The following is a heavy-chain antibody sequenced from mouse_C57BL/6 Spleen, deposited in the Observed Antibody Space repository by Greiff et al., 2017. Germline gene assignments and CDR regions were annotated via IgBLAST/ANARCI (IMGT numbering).Heavy chain of an antibody. J-gene: IGHJ4*01. D-gene: IGHD2-5*01. V-gene: IGHV1-80*01. CDR3: ARSSNYDYAMDY. CDR2: IYPGDGDT. CDR1: GYAFSSYW. Sequence: VQLQESGAELVKPGASVKISCKASGYAFSSYWMNWVKQRPGKGLEWIGQIYPGDGDTNYNGKFKGKATLTADKSSSTAYMQLSSLTSEDSAVYFGARSSNYDYAMDYWGQGTSVTVSS.